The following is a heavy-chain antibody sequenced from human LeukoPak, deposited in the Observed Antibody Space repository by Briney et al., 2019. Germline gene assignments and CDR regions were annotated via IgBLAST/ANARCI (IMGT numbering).Heavy chain of an antibody. J-gene: IGHJ6*03. V-gene: IGHV3-23*01. CDR3: ARPRGTAMGLEVYYYMDV. D-gene: IGHD5-18*01. Sequence: PGGSLRLSCAASGFTFSSYAMSWVRQAPGKGLEWVSAISGSGGSTYYADSVKGRFTISRDNAKNSLYLQMNSLRAEDTAVYYCARPRGTAMGLEVYYYMDVWGKGTTVTVSS. CDR1: GFTFSSYA. CDR2: ISGSGGST.